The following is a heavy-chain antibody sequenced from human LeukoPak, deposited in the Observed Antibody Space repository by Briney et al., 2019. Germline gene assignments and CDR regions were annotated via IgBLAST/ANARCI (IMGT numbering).Heavy chain of an antibody. CDR2: IYPADSDT. CDR1: GYSFTGYW. Sequence: GESLKISCKGSGYSFTGYWIAWVRQMPGKGLEWMGIIYPADSDTRYSPSFQGQVTISVDKSISTAYLQWSSLKASDTAIYYCAKIDRQYCSRSSCYALDYWGQGTQVTVSS. J-gene: IGHJ4*02. V-gene: IGHV5-51*01. CDR3: AKIDRQYCSRSSCYALDY. D-gene: IGHD2-2*01.